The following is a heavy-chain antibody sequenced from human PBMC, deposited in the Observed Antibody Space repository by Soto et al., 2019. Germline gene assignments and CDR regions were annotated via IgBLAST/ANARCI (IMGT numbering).Heavy chain of an antibody. CDR1: GGSFSGYY. V-gene: IGHV4-34*01. J-gene: IGHJ3*02. CDR3: ARGSRWTHYDFWSGAAFDI. D-gene: IGHD3-3*01. CDR2: INHSGST. Sequence: SETLSLTCAVYGGSFSGYYWSWIRQPPGKGLEWIGEINHSGSTNYNPSLKSRVTISVDTSKNQFSLKLSSVTAADTAVYYCARGSRWTHYDFWSGAAFDIWGQGTMVTVSS.